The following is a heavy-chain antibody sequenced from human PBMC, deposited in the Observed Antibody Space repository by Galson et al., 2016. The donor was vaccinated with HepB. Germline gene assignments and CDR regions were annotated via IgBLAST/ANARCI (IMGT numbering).Heavy chain of an antibody. CDR1: GYTFTSYY. CDR3: ARNTYYYDSSGYFSDYYYYMDV. D-gene: IGHD3-22*01. CDR2: INPSGGST. Sequence: SVKVSCKASGYTFTSYYMHWVRQAPGQGLEWMGIINPSGGSTSYAQKFQGRVTMTRDTSASTVYMELSSLRTEDTAVYYCARNTYYYDSSGYFSDYYYYMDVWGKETTVTVSS. V-gene: IGHV1-46*01. J-gene: IGHJ6*03.